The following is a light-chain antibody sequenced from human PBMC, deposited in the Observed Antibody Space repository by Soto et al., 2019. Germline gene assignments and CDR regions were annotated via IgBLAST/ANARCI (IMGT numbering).Light chain of an antibody. V-gene: IGLV1-40*01. Sequence: QPVLTQPPSVSGAPGQRVTISCTGSSSNIGAGFDVHWYQQFPGTAPKLLIYGNSNRPSGVPDRFSGSKSGTSASLAITGLQAEDEADYHCQSFDSSLSGSVFGGGTKLTVL. CDR3: QSFDSSLSGSV. J-gene: IGLJ2*01. CDR2: GNS. CDR1: SSNIGAGFD.